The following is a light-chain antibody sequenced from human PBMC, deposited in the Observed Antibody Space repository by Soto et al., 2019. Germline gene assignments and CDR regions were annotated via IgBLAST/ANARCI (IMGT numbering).Light chain of an antibody. CDR3: QQYESSSPT. CDR1: QTIGTW. V-gene: IGKV1-5*01. Sequence: DIQMTQSPSTLSASVRDRVTISCRASQTIGTWLAWYQQKPGRAPKLLIYDASSLESGVPSRFSGSGSGTEFPLTISSLQPDDFATYYCQQYESSSPTFGQGTKVEV. CDR2: DAS. J-gene: IGKJ1*01.